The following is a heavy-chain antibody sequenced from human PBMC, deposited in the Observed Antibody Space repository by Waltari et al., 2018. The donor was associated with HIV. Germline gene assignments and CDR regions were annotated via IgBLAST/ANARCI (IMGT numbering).Heavy chain of an antibody. D-gene: IGHD6-19*01. J-gene: IGHJ5*02. CDR2: IYNSGST. V-gene: IGHV4-38-2*01. CDR3: ARRAVAGTNWFDP. Sequence: QVQLQESGPGLVEPSETLSLTCAVSGYSISGGYYWDWVRRPPGEGREGIGGIYNSGSTYYNPSLKRRVIISVDTSKNQFSLRLNSVTAADTAVEYCARRAVAGTNWFDPWGQGTLVTVPS. CDR1: GYSISGGYY.